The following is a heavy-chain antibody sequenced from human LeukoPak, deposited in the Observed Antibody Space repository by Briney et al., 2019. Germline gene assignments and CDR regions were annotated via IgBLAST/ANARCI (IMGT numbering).Heavy chain of an antibody. Sequence: ASVKVSCKASGYTFTGYYMHWVRQAPGQGLEWMGWINPNSGGTNYAQKFQGRVTITTDESTSTAYMELSSLRSEDTAVYYCARVPYCSSTSCQRGTNAFDIWGQGTMVTVSS. V-gene: IGHV1-2*02. CDR3: ARVPYCSSTSCQRGTNAFDI. D-gene: IGHD2-2*01. CDR1: GYTFTGYY. J-gene: IGHJ3*02. CDR2: INPNSGGT.